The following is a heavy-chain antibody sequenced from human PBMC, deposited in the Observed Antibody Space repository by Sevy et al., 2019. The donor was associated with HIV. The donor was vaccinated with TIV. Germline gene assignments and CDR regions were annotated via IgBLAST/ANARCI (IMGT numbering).Heavy chain of an antibody. Sequence: GGSLRLSCVASGFTFNKACMSWVRQAPGKGLEWVGRIKSKTDGATRDLAAPVKGRIIISRDDSKNTLYLQISNLKIEDTGVYFCAAGVGASDFDYWGQGTLVTVSS. CDR2: IKSKTDGATR. J-gene: IGHJ4*02. CDR1: GFTFNKAC. CDR3: AAGVGASDFDY. D-gene: IGHD1-26*01. V-gene: IGHV3-15*01.